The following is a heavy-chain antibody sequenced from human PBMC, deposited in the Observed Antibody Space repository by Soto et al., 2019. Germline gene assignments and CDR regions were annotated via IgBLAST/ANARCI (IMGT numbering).Heavy chain of an antibody. D-gene: IGHD2-2*01. Sequence: QVQLVQSGAEVKKPGSSVKVSCKASGGTFSSYAISWVRQAPGQGLEWMGGIIPIFGTANYAQKFQGRVTITADESTSTAYMELSSLRSEDTAVYYCARAVVVVPAALYYYYCMDVWGHGTTVTVSS. CDR2: IIPIFGTA. CDR1: GGTFSSYA. CDR3: ARAVVVVPAALYYYYCMDV. J-gene: IGHJ6*02. V-gene: IGHV1-69*01.